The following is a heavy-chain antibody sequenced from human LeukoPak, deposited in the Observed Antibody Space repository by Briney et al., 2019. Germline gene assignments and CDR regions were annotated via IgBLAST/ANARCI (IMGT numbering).Heavy chain of an antibody. Sequence: PGRSLRLSCAASGFTFSSYGMHWVRQAPGRGLEWAAFISYDGSNNYYADSVKGRFTISRDNSKNTLYLQMNSLRTEDTAVFYCARGHNSVLWTWGQGTLVTVSS. V-gene: IGHV3-30*03. D-gene: IGHD5/OR15-5a*01. CDR3: ARGHNSVLWT. CDR2: ISYDGSNN. CDR1: GFTFSSYG. J-gene: IGHJ5*02.